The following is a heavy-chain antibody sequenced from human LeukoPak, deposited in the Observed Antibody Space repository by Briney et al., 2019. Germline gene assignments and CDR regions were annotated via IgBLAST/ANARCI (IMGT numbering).Heavy chain of an antibody. J-gene: IGHJ6*03. CDR1: GGSISSSNW. D-gene: IGHD2-15*01. CDR2: IKQDGSEK. V-gene: IGHV3-7*01. Sequence: ETLSLTCAVSGGSISSSNWWSWVRQPPGKGLEWVANIKQDGSEKYYVDSVKGRFTISRDNAKNSLYLQMNSLRAEDTAVYYCARERVVVVVATYYYYMDVWGKGTTVTVSS. CDR3: ARERVVVVVATYYYYMDV.